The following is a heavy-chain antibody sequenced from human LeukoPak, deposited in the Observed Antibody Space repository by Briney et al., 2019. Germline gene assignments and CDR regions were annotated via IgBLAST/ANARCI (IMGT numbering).Heavy chain of an antibody. CDR1: GFTFSSYA. D-gene: IGHD1-7*01. Sequence: GGSLRLSCAASGFTFSSYAMHWVRQAPGKGLEWVVVISYDGSNKYYADSVKGRFTISRDNSKNTLYLQMNSLRAEDTAVYYCARMNYVSSGWGAPFDYWGQGTLVTVSS. V-gene: IGHV3-30-3*01. J-gene: IGHJ4*02. CDR2: ISYDGSNK. CDR3: ARMNYVSSGWGAPFDY.